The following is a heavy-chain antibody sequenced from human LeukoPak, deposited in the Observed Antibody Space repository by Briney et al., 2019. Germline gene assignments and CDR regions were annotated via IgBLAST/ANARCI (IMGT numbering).Heavy chain of an antibody. CDR1: GGSFSGYY. J-gene: IGHJ6*04. V-gene: IGHV4-34*01. CDR3: ARCPWDDYVWGSCRYSGYYGMDV. CDR2: INHSGST. Sequence: SETLSLTCAVYGGSFSGYYWSWIRQPPGKGLEWIGEINHSGSTNYNPSLKSRVTISVDTSKNQFSLKLSSVTAAGTAVYYCARCPWDDYVWGSCRYSGYYGMDVWGKGTTVTVSS. D-gene: IGHD3-16*02.